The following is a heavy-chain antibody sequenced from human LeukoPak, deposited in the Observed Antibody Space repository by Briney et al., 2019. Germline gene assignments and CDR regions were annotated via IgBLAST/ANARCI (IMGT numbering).Heavy chain of an antibody. D-gene: IGHD3-10*01. Sequence: PSESLSLTCTVSGGSISSYYWSWIRLPPGKGLEWIGYIYYSGSTNYNPSLKSRVTISVDTSKNQFSLKLSSVTAADTAVYYCASYHYGSGSYYPRPYFDYWGQGTLVTVSS. J-gene: IGHJ4*02. CDR2: IYYSGST. V-gene: IGHV4-59*01. CDR3: ASYHYGSGSYYPRPYFDY. CDR1: GGSISSYY.